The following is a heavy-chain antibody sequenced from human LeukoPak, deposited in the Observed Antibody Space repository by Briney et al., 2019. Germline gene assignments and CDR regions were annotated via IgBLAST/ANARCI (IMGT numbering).Heavy chain of an antibody. D-gene: IGHD3-22*01. Sequence: GGSLRLSCAASGFTFSSYWMSWVRQAPGKGLEWVANIKQDGSEKYYVDSVKGRFTISRDNSKNTLYLQMNSLRAEDTAVYYCANENYYDSSAYLDYWGQGTLVTVSS. CDR2: IKQDGSEK. J-gene: IGHJ4*02. CDR1: GFTFSSYW. CDR3: ANENYYDSSAYLDY. V-gene: IGHV3-7*01.